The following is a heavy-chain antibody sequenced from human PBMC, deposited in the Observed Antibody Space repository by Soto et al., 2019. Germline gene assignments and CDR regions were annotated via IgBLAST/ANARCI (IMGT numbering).Heavy chain of an antibody. Sequence: SETLSLTCTVSGGSISSGGYYWSWIRQHPGKGLEWIGYIYYSGSTYYNPSLKSRVTISVDTSKNQFSLKLSSVTAADTAVYYCARGYKDYGGNTRTSIWGKGTLVPVYS. CDR3: ARGYKDYGGNTRTSI. V-gene: IGHV4-31*03. CDR1: GGSISSGGYY. D-gene: IGHD4-17*01. J-gene: IGHJ1*01. CDR2: IYYSGST.